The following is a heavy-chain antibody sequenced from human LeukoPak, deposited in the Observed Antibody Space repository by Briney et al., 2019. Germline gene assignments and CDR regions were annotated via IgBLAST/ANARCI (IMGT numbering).Heavy chain of an antibody. CDR3: ARLSVAAAGT. D-gene: IGHD6-13*01. CDR2: IYHSGST. Sequence: SETLSLTCAVSGYSISSGYYWGWIRQPPGKGLEWIGSIYHSGSTYYNPSLKSRVTISVDTSKNQFSLKLSSVTAADTAVYYCARLSVAAAGTWGQGTMVTVPS. V-gene: IGHV4-38-2*01. CDR1: GYSISSGYY. J-gene: IGHJ3*01.